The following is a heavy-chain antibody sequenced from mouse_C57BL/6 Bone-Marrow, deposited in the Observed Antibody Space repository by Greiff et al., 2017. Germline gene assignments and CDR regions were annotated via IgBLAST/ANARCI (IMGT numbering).Heavy chain of an antibody. J-gene: IGHJ2*01. CDR2: IHPNSGST. CDR3: ARSTTVVATDY. Sequence: QVQLQQPGAELVKPGASVKLSCKASGYTFTSYWMHWVKQRPGQGLEWIGMIHPNSGSTNYNEKFKSKATLTVDKSSSTAYMQLSSLTSEDSAVYCCARSTTVVATDYWGQGTTLTVSS. V-gene: IGHV1-64*01. D-gene: IGHD1-1*01. CDR1: GYTFTSYW.